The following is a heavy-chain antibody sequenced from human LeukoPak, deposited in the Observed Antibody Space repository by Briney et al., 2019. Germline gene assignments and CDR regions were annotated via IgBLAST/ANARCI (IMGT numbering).Heavy chain of an antibody. CDR3: AREEWYYFDY. CDR1: GFTFNTYA. J-gene: IGHJ4*02. V-gene: IGHV3-30-3*01. D-gene: IGHD3-3*01. CDR2: ISYDGSNK. Sequence: GGSLGLSCVASGFTFNTYAIHWVRQAPGKGLEWVAVISYDGSNKYYEDSVKGRFTISRDNSKNTLYLQMNSLRAEDMAVYYCAREEWYYFDYWGQGTLVTVSS.